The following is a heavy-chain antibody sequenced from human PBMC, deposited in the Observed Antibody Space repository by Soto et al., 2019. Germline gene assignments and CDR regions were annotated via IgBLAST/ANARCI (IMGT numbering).Heavy chain of an antibody. V-gene: IGHV4-30-2*01. J-gene: IGHJ4*02. CDR3: ASSMTTGTTFDY. CDR1: GGSISSGGYS. CDR2: IYHSGST. Sequence: QLHMQESGSGLVKPSHTLSLTCAVSGGSISSGGYSWSWIRQTPGTGLEWIGYIYHSGSTYYKPFLKSGFTISVDRSQNQFSLKLSSVTAADTAVYYCASSMTTGTTFDYCGKGTLVTVSS. D-gene: IGHD4-17*01.